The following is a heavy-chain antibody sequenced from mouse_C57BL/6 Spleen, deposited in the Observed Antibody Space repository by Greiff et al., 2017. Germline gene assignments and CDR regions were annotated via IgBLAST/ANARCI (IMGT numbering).Heavy chain of an antibody. D-gene: IGHD2-4*01. CDR2: INPNNGGT. Sequence: EVQLQQSGPELVKPGASVKISCKASGYTFTDYYMNWVKQSHGKSLEWIGDINPNNGGTSYNQKFKGKATLTVDKSSSTAYMELRSLTSEDSAVYYCARLRDYDGPWFAYWGQGTLVTVSA. J-gene: IGHJ3*01. CDR3: ARLRDYDGPWFAY. V-gene: IGHV1-26*01. CDR1: GYTFTDYY.